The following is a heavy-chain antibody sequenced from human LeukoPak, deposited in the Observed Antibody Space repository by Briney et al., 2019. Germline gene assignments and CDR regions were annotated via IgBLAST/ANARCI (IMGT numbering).Heavy chain of an antibody. J-gene: IGHJ4*02. CDR3: AKLTESYSAY. D-gene: IGHD2-21*01. Sequence: GGSLRLSCAASGFTFSSYDMSWVRQAPGKGLEWVSAIGASGGTTYYADSVKGRFTISRDNSKNTLYLQMNSLRAEDTALYYCAKLTESYSAYWGQGTLVTVSS. V-gene: IGHV3-23*01. CDR2: IGASGGTT. CDR1: GFTFSSYD.